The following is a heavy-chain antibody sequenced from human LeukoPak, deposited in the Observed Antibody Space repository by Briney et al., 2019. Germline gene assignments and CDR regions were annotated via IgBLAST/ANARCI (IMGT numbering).Heavy chain of an antibody. Sequence: PGGSLRLSCAASGFTFSNYAMSWVRQAPGKGLQWVSDISGSGINTYYADSVKGRLTISRDNSKNTLYLQMDSLRPEDTAVYYCAKLLTGWNWFDPWGLGTLVTVSS. CDR1: GFTFSNYA. CDR2: ISGSGINT. CDR3: AKLLTGWNWFDP. J-gene: IGHJ5*02. V-gene: IGHV3-23*01. D-gene: IGHD6-19*01.